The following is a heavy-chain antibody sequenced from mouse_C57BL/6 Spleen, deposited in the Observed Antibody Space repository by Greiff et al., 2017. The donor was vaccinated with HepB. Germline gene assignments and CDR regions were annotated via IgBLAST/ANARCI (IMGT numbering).Heavy chain of an antibody. D-gene: IGHD1-1*01. J-gene: IGHJ4*01. V-gene: IGHV1-5*01. CDR1: GYTFTSYW. CDR2: IYPGNSDT. Sequence: EVQLQQSGTVLARPGASVKMSCKTSGYTFTSYWMHWVKQRPGQGLEWIGAIYPGNSDTSYNQKFKGKAKLTAVTSASTAYMELSSLTNEDSAVYYCTVTTEDPYAMDYWGQGTSVTVSS. CDR3: TVTTEDPYAMDY.